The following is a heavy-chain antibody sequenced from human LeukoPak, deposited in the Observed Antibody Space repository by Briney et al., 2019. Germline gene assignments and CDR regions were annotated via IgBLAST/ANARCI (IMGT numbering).Heavy chain of an antibody. CDR3: ARDRAAYDSSGYYPRDYYYMDV. J-gene: IGHJ6*03. D-gene: IGHD3-22*01. Sequence: PGGSLRLSCAASGFTFSSYEMNWVRQAPGKGLEWVSYISSSGSTIYYADSVKGRFTIPRDNAKNSLYLQMNSLRAEDTAVYYCARDRAAYDSSGYYPRDYYYMDVWGKGTTVTVSS. CDR1: GFTFSSYE. CDR2: ISSSGSTI. V-gene: IGHV3-48*03.